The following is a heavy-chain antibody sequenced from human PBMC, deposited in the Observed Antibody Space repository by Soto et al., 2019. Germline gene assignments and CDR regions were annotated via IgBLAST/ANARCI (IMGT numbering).Heavy chain of an antibody. CDR2: IYYSGSS. CDR1: GGSISSGGYY. D-gene: IGHD3-3*01. CDR3: ARGIPFLEWSYFDY. V-gene: IGHV4-31*03. J-gene: IGHJ4*02. Sequence: QVQLQESGPGLVKPSQTLSLTCTVSGGSISSGGYYWSWIRQHPGKVLEWIGYIYYSGSSYYNPALRSRVTISVDTSKNQFSLKLSSVTAADTAVYYCARGIPFLEWSYFDYWGQGTLVTVSS.